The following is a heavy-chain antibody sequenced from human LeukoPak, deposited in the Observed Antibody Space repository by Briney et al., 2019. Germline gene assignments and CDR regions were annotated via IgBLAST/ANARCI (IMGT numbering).Heavy chain of an antibody. CDR1: GGTFSSYA. CDR2: IIPIFGTA. CDR3: AICGSIFGVVIAPYYYYMDV. D-gene: IGHD3-3*01. V-gene: IGHV1-69*06. Sequence: ASVKVSCKASGGTFSSYAISWVRQAPGQGLEWMGGIIPIFGTANYAQKFQGRVTITADKSTSTAYMELSSLRSEDTAVYYCAICGSIFGVVIAPYYYYMDVWGKGTTVTVSS. J-gene: IGHJ6*03.